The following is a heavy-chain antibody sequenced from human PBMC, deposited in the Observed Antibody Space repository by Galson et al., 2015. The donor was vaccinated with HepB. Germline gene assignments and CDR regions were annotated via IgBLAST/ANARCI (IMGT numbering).Heavy chain of an antibody. D-gene: IGHD6-19*01. J-gene: IGHJ4*02. CDR1: GFIFNDFY. Sequence: SLRLSCAASGFIFNDFYMTWMRQAPGKGPEWVSYISSDGASKYYADSVKGRFTISRDNAKSSLYLRMNSLRAEDTAVYYCARDESGAVAGGRSDYWGQGTLVTVSS. CDR3: ARDESGAVAGGRSDY. CDR2: ISSDGASK. V-gene: IGHV3-11*04.